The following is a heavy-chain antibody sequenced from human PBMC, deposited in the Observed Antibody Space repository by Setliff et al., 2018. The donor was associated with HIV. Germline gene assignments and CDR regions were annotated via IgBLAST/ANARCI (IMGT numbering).Heavy chain of an antibody. CDR2: IYYSGST. CDR3: ARPLLRFLEWPPSWFDP. J-gene: IGHJ5*02. Sequence: SETLSLTCTVSGGSINSGTYYWGWIRQPPGKGLEWIGSIYYSGSTYYSPSLKSRVTISIDTSKNQFSLKMSSVTAADTAMYYCARPLLRFLEWPPSWFDPWGQGTLVTVSS. V-gene: IGHV4-39*01. D-gene: IGHD3-3*01. CDR1: GGSINSGTYY.